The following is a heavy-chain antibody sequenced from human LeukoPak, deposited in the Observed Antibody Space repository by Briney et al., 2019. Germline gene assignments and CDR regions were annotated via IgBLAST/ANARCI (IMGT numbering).Heavy chain of an antibody. D-gene: IGHD1-26*01. J-gene: IGHJ4*02. CDR1: GFTFSTYW. CDR3: ARAPSGYFDY. CDR2: INTDGSST. V-gene: IGHV3-74*01. Sequence: PGGSLRLSCAASGFTFSTYWMHWVRQGPGKGLVWVSRINTDGSSTIYADSVKGRFTISRDNAENTLYLQMNSLRAEDTAVYYCARAPSGYFDYWGQGTLVTVSS.